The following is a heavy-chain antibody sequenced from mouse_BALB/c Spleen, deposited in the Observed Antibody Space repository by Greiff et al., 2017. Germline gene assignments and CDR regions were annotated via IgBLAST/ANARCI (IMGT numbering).Heavy chain of an antibody. CDR3: ARRGKLGRIAY. CDR2: ISYSGST. CDR1: GYSITSDYA. D-gene: IGHD4-1*01. J-gene: IGHJ3*01. Sequence: EVQLQQSGPGLVKPSQSLSLTCTVTGYSITSDYAWNWIRQFPGNKLEWMGYISYSGSTSYNPSLKSRISITRDTSKNQFFLQLNSVTTEDTATYYCARRGKLGRIAYWGQGTLVTVSA. V-gene: IGHV3-2*02.